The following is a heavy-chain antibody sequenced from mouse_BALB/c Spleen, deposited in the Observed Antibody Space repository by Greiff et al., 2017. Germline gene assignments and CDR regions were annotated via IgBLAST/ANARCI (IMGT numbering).Heavy chain of an antibody. D-gene: IGHD2-1*01. CDR2: IYPGDGDT. CDR1: GYTFISYW. Sequence: QVQLQQSGAELARPGASVKLSCKASGYTFISYWMQWVKQRPGQGLEWIGAIYPGDGDTRYTQKFKGKATLTADKSSSTAYMQLSSLASEDTAVYYCARQSYGKGGFAYWGQGTLVTVSA. CDR3: ARQSYGKGGFAY. V-gene: IGHV1-87*01. J-gene: IGHJ3*01.